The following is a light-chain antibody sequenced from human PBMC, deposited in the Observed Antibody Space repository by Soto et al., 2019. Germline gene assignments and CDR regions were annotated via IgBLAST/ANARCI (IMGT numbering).Light chain of an antibody. CDR2: DVS. V-gene: IGLV2-11*01. J-gene: IGLJ1*01. CDR1: STDVGASNN. Sequence: QSVLTQPRSVSGSHGHSVTISCTGTSTDVGASNNVSWYQQLPGRAPKLMIYDVSERPSGVPDRFSGSKSGITASLTISGLQADDEADYYCCSYAVTFYVFGTGTKVTVL. CDR3: CSYAVTFYV.